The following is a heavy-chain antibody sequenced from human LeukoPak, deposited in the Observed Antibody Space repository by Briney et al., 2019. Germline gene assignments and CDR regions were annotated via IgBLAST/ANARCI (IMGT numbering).Heavy chain of an antibody. CDR2: IKEDGSEE. D-gene: IGHD1-26*01. CDR3: ARDTGRYYVDY. CDR1: GFTFGWYW. J-gene: IGHJ4*02. Sequence: GGSLRLSCSASGFTFGWYWMTWVRQAPGKGLEWVANIKEDGSEEYYVDSVKGRFTLSRDNAKESMYLQMDSLLVEDTAVYYCARDTGRYYVDYWGQGTLVAVSS. V-gene: IGHV3-7*04.